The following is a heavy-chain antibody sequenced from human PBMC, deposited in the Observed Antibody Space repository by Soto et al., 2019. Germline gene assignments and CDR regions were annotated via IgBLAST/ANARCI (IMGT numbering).Heavy chain of an antibody. CDR1: SGSISSSSYY. CDR2: IYYSGTT. J-gene: IGHJ4*02. Sequence: PSETLSLTCTVSSGSISSSSYYWSWIRQPPGKGLEWIGSIYYSGTTYYNPSLKSRVTISVDTSKNQFSLKLSSVTAADTAVYYCARGASPRIDYWGQGTLVTVSS. V-gene: IGHV4-39*01. CDR3: ARGASPRIDY. D-gene: IGHD1-26*01.